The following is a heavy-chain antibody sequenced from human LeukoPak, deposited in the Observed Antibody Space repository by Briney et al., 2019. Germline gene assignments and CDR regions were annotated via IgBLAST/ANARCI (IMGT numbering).Heavy chain of an antibody. D-gene: IGHD5-12*01. CDR1: GGTFSSYT. CDR3: ARISGYSGYDPHGIDY. Sequence: GSSVKVSCQASGGTFSSYTISWVRQAPGQGLEWMGGIIPLFGTPDYAQKFQGGVTITADESTSTAYMELSSLRSEDTAVYYCARISGYSGYDPHGIDYWGQGTLVTVSS. CDR2: IIPLFGTP. J-gene: IGHJ4*02. V-gene: IGHV1-69*01.